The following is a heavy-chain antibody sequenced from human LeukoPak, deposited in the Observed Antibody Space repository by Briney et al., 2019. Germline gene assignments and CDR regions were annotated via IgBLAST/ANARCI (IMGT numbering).Heavy chain of an antibody. CDR1: GFTFSGFW. V-gene: IGHV3-7*03. CDR2: INSDGSEG. J-gene: IGHJ4*02. D-gene: IGHD1-7*01. Sequence: GGSLRLSCAVSGFTFSGFWMSWSRQAPGKGLEWVASINSDGSEGYYADVVKGRFTISRDNAKNSLYLQINSLRAEDTAVYYCAKDGGRGIENYSWGTFDYWGQGTLVTVSS. CDR3: AKDGGRGIENYSWGTFDY.